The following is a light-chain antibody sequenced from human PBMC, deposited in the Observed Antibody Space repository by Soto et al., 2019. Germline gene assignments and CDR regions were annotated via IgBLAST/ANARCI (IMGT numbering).Light chain of an antibody. J-gene: IGLJ2*01. Sequence: QSALAQPASVSGSPGQSITISCTGTSSDVGGYKYVSWYQHHPGKVPKLMIYDVSNRPSGVSHRFSGSKSGNTASLTISGLQAEDEADYYCSSYTSSSALVVFGGGTKLTVL. CDR1: SSDVGGYKY. CDR3: SSYTSSSALVV. CDR2: DVS. V-gene: IGLV2-14*03.